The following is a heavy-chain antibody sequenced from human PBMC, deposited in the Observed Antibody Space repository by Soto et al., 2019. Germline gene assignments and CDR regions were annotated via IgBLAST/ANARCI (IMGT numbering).Heavy chain of an antibody. D-gene: IGHD3-9*01. V-gene: IGHV4-59*08. J-gene: IGHJ6*02. CDR3: ARHVSGALYFEYYYYYYGMDF. Sequence: SETLSLTCTVSGGSISSYYWSWIRQPPGKGLEWIGYIYYSGSTNYNPSLKSRVTISVDTSKNQFSLKLSSVTAADTAVYYCARHVSGALYFEYYYYYYGMDFWGQGTTVPVSS. CDR2: IYYSGST. CDR1: GGSISSYY.